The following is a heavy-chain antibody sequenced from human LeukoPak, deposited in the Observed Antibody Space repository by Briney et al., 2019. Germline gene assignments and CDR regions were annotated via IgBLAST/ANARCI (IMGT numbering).Heavy chain of an antibody. CDR1: GFTFSSYE. J-gene: IGHJ4*02. D-gene: IGHD3-22*01. CDR2: ISGSGGST. Sequence: GGSLRLSCAASGFTFSSYEMNWVRQAPGKGLEWVSAISGSGGSTYYADSVKGRFTISRDNSKNTLYLQMNSLRAEDTAVYYCAKDPTDFDSSGQTYFDYWGQGTLVTVSS. V-gene: IGHV3-23*01. CDR3: AKDPTDFDSSGQTYFDY.